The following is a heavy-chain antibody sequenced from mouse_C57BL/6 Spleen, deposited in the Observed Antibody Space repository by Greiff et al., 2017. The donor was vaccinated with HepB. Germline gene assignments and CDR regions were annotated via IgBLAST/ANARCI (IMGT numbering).Heavy chain of an antibody. V-gene: IGHV5-17*01. J-gene: IGHJ3*01. D-gene: IGHD1-1*01. Sequence: EVKLVESGGGLVKPGGSLKLSCAASGFTFSDYGMHWVRQAPEKGLEWVAYISSGSSTIYYADTVKGRFTISRDNAKNHLFLQMTSLRSADTAMYYCARGYYGSSPWFAYWGQGTLVTVSA. CDR3: ARGYYGSSPWFAY. CDR1: GFTFSDYG. CDR2: ISSGSSTI.